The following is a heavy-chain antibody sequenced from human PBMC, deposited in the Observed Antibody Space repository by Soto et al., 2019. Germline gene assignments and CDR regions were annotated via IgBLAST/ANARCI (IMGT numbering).Heavy chain of an antibody. D-gene: IGHD3-9*01. Sequence: GESLKISCKGSGYIFTNYWIGWVRQIPGKGLEWMGIINPADSDTRYSPSFQGQVTVSVDKSISTAYLHRGSLKASDTAMYYCVRQDSTGYYSHWGQGTPLTVS. J-gene: IGHJ4*02. CDR2: INPADSDT. CDR3: VRQDSTGYYSH. V-gene: IGHV5-51*01. CDR1: GYIFTNYW.